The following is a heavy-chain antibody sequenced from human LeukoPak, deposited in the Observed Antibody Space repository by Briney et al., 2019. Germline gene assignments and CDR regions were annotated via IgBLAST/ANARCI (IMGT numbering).Heavy chain of an antibody. CDR3: ARGSYTSTWF. V-gene: IGHV6-1*01. J-gene: IGHJ4*02. Sequence: SQTLSLTCAISGDSVSSNSAAWSWIRQSPSRGLEWLGRTYYRSEWYTEYAVSVKSRITINPDTSKNQFSLQLNSVTPKDTAVYYCARGSYTSTWFWGQGTLVTVSS. CDR1: GDSVSSNSAA. D-gene: IGHD6-13*01. CDR2: TYYRSEWYT.